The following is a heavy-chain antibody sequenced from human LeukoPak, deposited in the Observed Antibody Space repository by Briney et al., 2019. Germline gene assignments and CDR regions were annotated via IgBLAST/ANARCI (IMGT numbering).Heavy chain of an antibody. CDR2: ISYDGSNK. D-gene: IGHD5-24*01. CDR1: GFTFSSYG. CDR3: AKGGDGYNSPFDY. Sequence: PGGSLRLSCAASGFTFSSYGMHWVRQAPGKGLEWVAVISYDGSNKYYADSVKGRFTISRDNSKNTLYLQMNSLRAEDTAVYYCAKGGDGYNSPFDYWGQGTPVTVSS. V-gene: IGHV3-30*18. J-gene: IGHJ4*02.